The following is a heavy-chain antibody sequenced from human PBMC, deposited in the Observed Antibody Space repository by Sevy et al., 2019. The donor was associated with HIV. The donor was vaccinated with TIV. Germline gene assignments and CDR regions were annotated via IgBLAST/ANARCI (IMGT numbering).Heavy chain of an antibody. Sequence: GGSLRLSCAASGFTYNGYGMHWVRQAPGKGLEWVAVIWDDGSNKEYADSVKGRFTISRDNSKNTLYLQMNNLRAEDTAVYYCARESIAVAGIGYYFHYWGQGSLVTVSS. CDR1: GFTYNGYG. CDR3: ARESIAVAGIGYYFHY. J-gene: IGHJ4*02. CDR2: IWDDGSNK. D-gene: IGHD6-19*01. V-gene: IGHV3-33*01.